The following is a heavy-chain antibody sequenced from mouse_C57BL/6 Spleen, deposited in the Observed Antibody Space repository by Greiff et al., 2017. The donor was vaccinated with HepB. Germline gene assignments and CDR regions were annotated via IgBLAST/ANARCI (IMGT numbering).Heavy chain of an antibody. Sequence: EVKLVESGPGLVKPSQSLSLTCSVTGYSITSGYYWNWIRQFPGNKLEWMGYISYDGSNNYNPSLKNRISITRDTSKNQFFLKLNSVTTEDTATYYCASTPYYAMDYWGQGTSVTVSS. CDR2: ISYDGSN. CDR1: GYSITSGYY. V-gene: IGHV3-6*01. J-gene: IGHJ4*01. CDR3: ASTPYYAMDY.